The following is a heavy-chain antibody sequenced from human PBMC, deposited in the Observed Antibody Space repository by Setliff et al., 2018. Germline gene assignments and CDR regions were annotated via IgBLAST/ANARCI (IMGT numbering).Heavy chain of an antibody. CDR3: ARFRGGYSAYDWVDY. V-gene: IGHV5-51*01. D-gene: IGHD5-12*01. Sequence: PGESLKISCEGSGYTFTNNWIGWVRQMPGKGLEWMGIIYPRDSDTRYSPSFQGQVTISADTSITTAYLQWSSLKASDSAMYYCARFRGGYSAYDWVDYWGQGTQVTVSS. CDR1: GYTFTNNW. J-gene: IGHJ4*02. CDR2: IYPRDSDT.